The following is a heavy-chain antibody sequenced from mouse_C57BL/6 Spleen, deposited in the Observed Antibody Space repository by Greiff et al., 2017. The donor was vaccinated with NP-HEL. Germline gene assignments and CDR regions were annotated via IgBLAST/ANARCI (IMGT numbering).Heavy chain of an antibody. J-gene: IGHJ4*01. V-gene: IGHV1-15*01. CDR1: GYTFTDYE. CDR3: TRYSGGAMDY. CDR2: IDPETGGT. D-gene: IGHD3-1*01. Sequence: VQVVESGAELVRPGASVTLSCKASGYTFTDYEMHWVKQTPVHGLEWIGAIDPETGGTAYNQKFKGKAILTADKSSSTAYMELRSLTSEDSAVYYCTRYSGGAMDYWGQGTSVTVSS.